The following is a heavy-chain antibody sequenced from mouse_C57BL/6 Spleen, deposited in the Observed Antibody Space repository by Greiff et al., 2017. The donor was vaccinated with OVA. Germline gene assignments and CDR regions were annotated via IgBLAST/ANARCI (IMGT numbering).Heavy chain of an antibody. Sequence: VQLQQSGAELVKPGASVKLSCKASGYTFTSYWMQWVKQRPGQGLEWIGEIDPSDSYTNYNQKFKGKATLTVDTSSSTAYMQLSSLTSEDSAVYYCAKRLGRTEWYFDVWGTGTTVTVSS. CDR3: AKRLGRTEWYFDV. CDR2: IDPSDSYT. D-gene: IGHD4-1*01. V-gene: IGHV1-50*01. CDR1: GYTFTSYW. J-gene: IGHJ1*03.